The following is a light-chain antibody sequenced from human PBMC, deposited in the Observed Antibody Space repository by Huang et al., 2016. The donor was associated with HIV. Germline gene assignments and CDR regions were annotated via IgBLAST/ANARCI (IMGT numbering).Light chain of an antibody. V-gene: IGKV3-11*01. CDR2: DAS. CDR3: QQRDNWPPRGT. CDR1: QSVSTY. Sequence: EIVLTQSPATVSLSPGERATLSCRASQSVSTYLAWYQPKPGQVPRLSIYDASNSDTGVPARFSGSGSGTDFTLTISSLEPEDFAVYYCQQRDNWPPRGTFGPGTKVDIK. J-gene: IGKJ3*01.